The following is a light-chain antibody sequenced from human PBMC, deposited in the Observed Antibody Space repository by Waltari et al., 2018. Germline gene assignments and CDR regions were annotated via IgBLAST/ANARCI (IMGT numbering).Light chain of an antibody. CDR1: QSISSY. CDR2: AAS. Sequence: DIQMTQSPSSLSASVGDRVTITCRASQSISSYLNWYQQKPGKAPKLLIYAASSLQSGVPSRFSGSGSETDFTLTISSLQPEEFATYYCQQSYSTSFGQGTRLEIK. V-gene: IGKV1-39*01. CDR3: QQSYSTS. J-gene: IGKJ5*01.